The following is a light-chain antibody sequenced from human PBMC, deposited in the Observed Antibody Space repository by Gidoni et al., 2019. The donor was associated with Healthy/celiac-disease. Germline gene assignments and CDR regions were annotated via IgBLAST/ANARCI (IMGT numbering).Light chain of an antibody. J-gene: IGKJ1*01. V-gene: IGKV2-28*01. CDR1: QSLLHSNGYNY. CDR2: LGS. CDR3: MQAIQTPWT. Sequence: DLVMTQYPLSLPVTPGAPASISCRSSQSLLHSNGYNYLDWYLQKPGQSPQLLIYLGSNRASGVPDRFSGSGSGTDFTLKISRVEAEDVGVYYCMQAIQTPWTFGQGTKVEIK.